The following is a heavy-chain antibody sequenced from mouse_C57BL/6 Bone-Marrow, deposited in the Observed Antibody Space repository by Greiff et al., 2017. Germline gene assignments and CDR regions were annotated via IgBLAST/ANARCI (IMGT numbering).Heavy chain of an antibody. Sequence: EVQLVESGEGLVKPGGSLKLSCAASGFTFSSYAMSWVRQTPEKRLEWVAYISSGGDYIYYADTVKGRFTISRDNARNTLYLQMSSLKSRDTAMYYYTRGYYSSSLYWYFDVWGTGTTVTVSS. CDR2: ISSGGDYI. CDR3: TRGYYSSSLYWYFDV. V-gene: IGHV5-9-1*02. D-gene: IGHD1-1*01. J-gene: IGHJ1*03. CDR1: GFTFSSYA.